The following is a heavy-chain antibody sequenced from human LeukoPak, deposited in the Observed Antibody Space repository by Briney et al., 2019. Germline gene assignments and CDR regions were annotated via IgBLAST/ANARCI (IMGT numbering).Heavy chain of an antibody. CDR1: GGSISSGGYY. Sequence: SQTLSLTCTVSGGSISSGGYYWSWIRQPPGKGLEWIGYIYHSGSTYYNPSLKSRVTISVDTSKNQFSLKLSSVTAADTAVYYCARDLVAAAGTTAFDIWGQGTMVTVSS. CDR2: IYHSGST. D-gene: IGHD6-13*01. CDR3: ARDLVAAAGTTAFDI. V-gene: IGHV4-30-2*01. J-gene: IGHJ3*02.